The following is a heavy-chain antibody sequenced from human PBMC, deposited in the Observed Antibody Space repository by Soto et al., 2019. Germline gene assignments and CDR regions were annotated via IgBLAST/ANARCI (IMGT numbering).Heavy chain of an antibody. CDR1: GYTFTTYG. D-gene: IGHD6-19*01. V-gene: IGHV1-18*01. J-gene: IGHJ6*01. CDR2: ISAYDGNT. Sequence: QVQLVQSGAEVKKAGASVKVSCKASGYTFTTYGISWVRQAPGQGLEWMGWISAYDGNTNYAQKIHSRVTMTTDTSTSTAYMELRSLRSDDTAVYYCARRQWLYYYYGMDVWGQGTTVTVSS. CDR3: ARRQWLYYYYGMDV.